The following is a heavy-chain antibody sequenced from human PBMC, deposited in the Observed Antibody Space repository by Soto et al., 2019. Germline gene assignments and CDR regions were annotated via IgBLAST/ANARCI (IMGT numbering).Heavy chain of an antibody. CDR2: IYWDDDK. V-gene: IGHV2-5*02. D-gene: IGHD3-3*01. J-gene: IGHJ4*02. CDR3: AHRVLRTVFGLVTTTAIYFDF. CDR1: GFSLTTSGVG. Sequence: QITLNESGPTQVKPRQTLTLTCTFSGFSLTTSGVGVGWIRQSPGKAPEWLALIYWDDDKRYSPSLKSRLTITKDTSKNPVVLTMADLDPADTATSYCAHRVLRTVFGLVTTTAIYFDFWGQGTPVAVSS.